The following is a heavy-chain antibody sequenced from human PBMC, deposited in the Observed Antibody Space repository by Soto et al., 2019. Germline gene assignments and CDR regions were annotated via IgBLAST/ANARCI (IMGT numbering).Heavy chain of an antibody. V-gene: IGHV6-1*01. J-gene: IGHJ4*02. CDR1: GDSVSSTPAS. Sequence: PSHPISLPCAISGDSVSSTPASWHWIRSSPSRGLAWLGRTYYGSNWRHDNAVSGKSRMTVNPDTSKTHFSLQLNSVTPDDTAVYYCARGVAGSGFDLWGQGTLVTVSA. CDR2: TYYGSNWRH. D-gene: IGHD6-19*01. CDR3: ARGVAGSGFDL.